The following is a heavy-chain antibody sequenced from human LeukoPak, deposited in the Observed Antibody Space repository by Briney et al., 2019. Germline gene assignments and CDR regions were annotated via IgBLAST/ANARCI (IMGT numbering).Heavy chain of an antibody. CDR1: GGSISSYY. D-gene: IGHD3-22*01. CDR3: ARGVRPHDYFDF. CDR2: IQTGGST. V-gene: IGHV4-4*07. Sequence: SETLSLTCTVSGGSISSYYWSWIRQPAGKGLEYIWRIQTGGSTNYNPSLKSRVNVSLDTSKNQLSLKLNSVTDADTAVYYCARGVRPHDYFDFWGQGTLVTVSS. J-gene: IGHJ4*02.